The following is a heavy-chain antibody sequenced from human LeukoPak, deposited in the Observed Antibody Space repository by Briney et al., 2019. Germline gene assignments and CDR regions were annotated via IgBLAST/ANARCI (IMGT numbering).Heavy chain of an antibody. CDR2: IYTSGST. Sequence: SETLSLTCTVSGGSISSGSYYRSWIRQPAGKGLEWIGRIYTSGSTNYNPSLESRVTISLDTSKNQFSLKMNSVTAADTAVYYCARVIWFGAVFDYWGQGTLVTVSS. J-gene: IGHJ4*02. CDR3: ARVIWFGAVFDY. D-gene: IGHD3-10*01. V-gene: IGHV4-61*02. CDR1: GGSISSGSYY.